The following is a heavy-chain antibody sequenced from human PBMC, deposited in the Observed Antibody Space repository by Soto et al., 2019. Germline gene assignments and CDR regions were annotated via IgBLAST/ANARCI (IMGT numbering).Heavy chain of an antibody. CDR2: ISSSGGSR. J-gene: IGHJ4*02. V-gene: IGHV3-23*01. CDR1: GFNFNTFA. CDR3: ARDWGGPGY. D-gene: IGHD3-10*01. Sequence: PGGSLRLSCAAAGFNFNTFAMSWIRQAPGKGLEWVSHISSSGGSRDYADSVRGRFFISRDNSKNVLFLQMNSLRVEDTAVYYCARDWGGPGYWGQGTLVTVSS.